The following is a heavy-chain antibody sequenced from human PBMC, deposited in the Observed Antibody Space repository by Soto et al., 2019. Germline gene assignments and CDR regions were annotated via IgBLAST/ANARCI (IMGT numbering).Heavy chain of an antibody. CDR2: FFIGGNT. CDR3: ARDKITGLFDY. V-gene: IGHV4-39*02. CDR1: GGCISSSTYY. J-gene: IGHJ4*02. Sequence: SETVSLTCTVSGGCISSSTYYWGWMRQPPGKGLEWIASFFIGGNTYYNPSLKSRVTISVDTSKNQFSLKLSSVTAADTAVYYCARDKITGLFDYWGQGTLVT. D-gene: IGHD2-8*02.